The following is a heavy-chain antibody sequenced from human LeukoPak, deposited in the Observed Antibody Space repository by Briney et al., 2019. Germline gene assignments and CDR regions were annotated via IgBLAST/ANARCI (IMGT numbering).Heavy chain of an antibody. D-gene: IGHD2/OR15-2a*01. CDR1: GFTFSSYG. CDR3: AKEGAGFQNGMDV. J-gene: IGHJ6*02. CDR2: ISYDGSNK. Sequence: GGSLRLSCAASGFTFSSYGMHWVRQAPGKGLEWVAVISYDGSNKYYADSVKGRFTISRDNSKNTLYLQMNSLRAEDTAVYYCAKEGAGFQNGMDVRGQGTTVTVSS. V-gene: IGHV3-30*18.